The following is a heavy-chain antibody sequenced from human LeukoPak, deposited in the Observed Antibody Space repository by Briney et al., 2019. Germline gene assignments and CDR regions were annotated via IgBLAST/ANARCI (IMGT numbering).Heavy chain of an antibody. Sequence: PSETLSLTCTVSGGSISSSSNYWGWIRQPPGKGLEWIGSIYYSGRTYYNTSLKGRVTISLDTSKNQFSLRLNSVTAADTAVYYCARHWLIPARTSYYMDVWGKGTTVTVSS. V-gene: IGHV4-39*01. CDR1: GGSISSSSNY. CDR3: ARHWLIPARTSYYMDV. CDR2: IYYSGRT. J-gene: IGHJ6*03. D-gene: IGHD6-6*01.